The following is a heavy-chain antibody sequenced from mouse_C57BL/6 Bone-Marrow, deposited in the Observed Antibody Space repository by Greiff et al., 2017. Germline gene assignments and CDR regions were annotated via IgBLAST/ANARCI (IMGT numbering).Heavy chain of an antibody. J-gene: IGHJ2*01. CDR2: IDPENGDT. D-gene: IGHD1-1*01. CDR1: GFNIKDDY. CDR3: TTHYYGSSCVYFDY. Sequence: VQLQPSGAELVRPGASVKLSCTASGFNIKDDYMHWVKQRPEQGLEWIGWIDPENGDTEYASKFQGKATITADTSSNTAYLQLSSLTSEDTAVYYCTTHYYGSSCVYFDYWGQGTTLTVSS. V-gene: IGHV14-4*01.